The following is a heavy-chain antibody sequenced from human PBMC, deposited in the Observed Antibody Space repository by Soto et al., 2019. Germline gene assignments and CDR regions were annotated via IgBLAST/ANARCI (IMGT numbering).Heavy chain of an antibody. J-gene: IGHJ4*02. CDR3: ASQYTTTWSGGDM. CDR1: GFTFSNCA. D-gene: IGHD3-10*01. Sequence: EFHLLESGGGSVQPGGSVTLSCAASGFTFSNCAMSWVRQAPGKGPEWVSEINNSGDRTYSADSVKGRFTISRDNSNNILYLQMNTQSAEDTAINYFASQYTTTWSGGDMWGQGTLVTVSS. CDR2: INNSGDRT. V-gene: IGHV3-23*01.